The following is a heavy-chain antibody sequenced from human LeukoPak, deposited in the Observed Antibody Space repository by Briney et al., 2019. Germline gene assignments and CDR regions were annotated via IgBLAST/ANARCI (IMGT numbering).Heavy chain of an antibody. V-gene: IGHV3-21*01. D-gene: IGHD3-10*01. CDR1: GFTFSSYS. J-gene: IGHJ4*02. CDR3: ARLFVYGAGAEAFDY. Sequence: PGGSLRLSCAASGFTFSSYSMNWVRQAPGKGLEWVSSITSSSSYMYYADSVKGRFTISRDNAKNSLYLQMNTLRAEDTAVYFCARLFVYGAGAEAFDYWGQGTLVTVSS. CDR2: ITSSSSYM.